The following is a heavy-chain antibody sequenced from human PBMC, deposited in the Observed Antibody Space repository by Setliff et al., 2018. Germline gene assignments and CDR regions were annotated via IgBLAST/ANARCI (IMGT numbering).Heavy chain of an antibody. J-gene: IGHJ6*02. CDR1: GGSISSSSYY. CDR3: AREKGDPNYNFWSGYYLYYYYGMDV. D-gene: IGHD3-3*01. Sequence: PSETLSLTCTVSGGSISSSSYYWGWIRQPPGKGLEWIGSIYYSGSTYYNPSLKSRVTISVDTSKNQFSLKLSSVTAADTAVYYCAREKGDPNYNFWSGYYLYYYYGMDVWGQGTTDTVS. CDR2: IYYSGST. V-gene: IGHV4-39*07.